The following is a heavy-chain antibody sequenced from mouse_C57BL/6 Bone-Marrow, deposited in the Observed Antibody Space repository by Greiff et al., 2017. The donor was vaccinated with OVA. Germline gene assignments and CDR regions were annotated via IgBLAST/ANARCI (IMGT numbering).Heavy chain of an antibody. D-gene: IGHD2-5*01. CDR2: IYPRSGNT. V-gene: IGHV1-81*01. CDR1: GYTFTSYG. J-gene: IGHJ2*01. Sequence: VKLQQSGAELARPGASVKLSCKASGYTFTSYGISWVKQRTGQGLEWIGEIYPRSGNTYYNEKFKGKATLTADKSSSTAYMELRSLTSEDSAVYFCARGDSNYDYFDYWGQGTTLTVSS. CDR3: ARGDSNYDYFDY.